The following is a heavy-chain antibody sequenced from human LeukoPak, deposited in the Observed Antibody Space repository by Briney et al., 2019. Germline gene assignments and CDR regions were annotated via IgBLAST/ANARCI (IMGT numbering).Heavy chain of an antibody. Sequence: ASVKVSCKASGYTFTGYYMRWVRQAPGQGLEWMGWINPNSGGTNYAQKFQGRVTMTRDTSISTAYMELSRLRSDDTAVYYCAREILYGLVLGNFDYWGQGTLVTVSS. D-gene: IGHD6-19*01. J-gene: IGHJ4*02. CDR1: GYTFTGYY. CDR3: AREILYGLVLGNFDY. CDR2: INPNSGGT. V-gene: IGHV1-2*02.